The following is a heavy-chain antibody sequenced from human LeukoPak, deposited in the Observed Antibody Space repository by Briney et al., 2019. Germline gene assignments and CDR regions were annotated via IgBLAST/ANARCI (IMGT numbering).Heavy chain of an antibody. CDR2: IFSSGTT. CDR1: GASISSSNYF. V-gene: IGHV4-39*01. CDR3: ARHFYGDYGAFHI. J-gene: IGHJ3*02. D-gene: IGHD4-17*01. Sequence: PSETLSLTCSVSGASISSSNYFWGWIRQPPGKGLEWIGSIFSSGTTYYNPSLKSRVTISVDTSKNQFSLKLSSVSAADTAFYYCARHFYGDYGAFHIWGQGTMVTVSS.